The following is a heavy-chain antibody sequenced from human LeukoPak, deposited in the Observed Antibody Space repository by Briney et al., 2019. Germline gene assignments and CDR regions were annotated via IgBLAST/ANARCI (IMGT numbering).Heavy chain of an antibody. D-gene: IGHD5-18*01. J-gene: IGHJ4*02. Sequence: PGGSLRLSCAASGFTFSSYWMSCLRQAPGKGLECVANIKQDGSEMYYVHSVKGRFTISRDNAKNSLYLKMRSLGAEDKDVYYCARDTTHGQLWLDWGQGTLVTVSS. CDR3: ARDTTHGQLWLD. CDR1: GFTFSSYW. CDR2: IKQDGSEM. V-gene: IGHV3-7*01.